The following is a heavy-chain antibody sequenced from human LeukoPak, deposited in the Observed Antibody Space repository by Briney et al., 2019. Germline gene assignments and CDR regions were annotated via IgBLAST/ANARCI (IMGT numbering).Heavy chain of an antibody. D-gene: IGHD5-18*01. CDR2: IRQDGSQK. CDR1: GFTFSDYW. V-gene: IGHV3-7*01. CDR3: VRDWPGDSYGADP. Sequence: GGSLRLSCAASGFTFSDYWMNWVRQAPGMGLEWVANIRQDGSQKYYVDSVKGRFTISRDNAKNSLYLQMNSPRAEDTAVYYCVRDWPGDSYGADPWGQGTLVTVSS. J-gene: IGHJ5*02.